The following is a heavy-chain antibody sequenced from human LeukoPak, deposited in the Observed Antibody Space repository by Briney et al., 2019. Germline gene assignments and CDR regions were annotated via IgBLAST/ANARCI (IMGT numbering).Heavy chain of an antibody. CDR1: GGSFSGYY. Sequence: SETLSLTCAVYGGSFSGYYWSWIRQPPGKGLEWIGYIYYSGSTNYNPSLKSRVTISVDTSKNQFSLKLSSVTAADTAVYYCARGPPLRYFDWSIGDGGFDYWGQGTLVTVSS. J-gene: IGHJ4*02. D-gene: IGHD3-9*01. V-gene: IGHV4-59*08. CDR3: ARGPPLRYFDWSIGDGGFDY. CDR2: IYYSGST.